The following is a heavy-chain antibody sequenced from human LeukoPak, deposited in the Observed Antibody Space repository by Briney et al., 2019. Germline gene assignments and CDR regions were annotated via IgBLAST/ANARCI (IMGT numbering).Heavy chain of an antibody. CDR3: ARAGGYYGDHTLYNWFDP. D-gene: IGHD4-17*01. CDR1: GGSISSSSYY. V-gene: IGHV4-39*07. J-gene: IGHJ5*02. CDR2: IYYSGST. Sequence: PSETLSLTCTVSGGSISSSSYYWGWIRQPPGKGLEWIGSIYYSGSTYYNPSLKSRVTISVDRSKNQFSLKLSSVTAADTAVYYCARAGGYYGDHTLYNWFDPWGQGTLVTVSS.